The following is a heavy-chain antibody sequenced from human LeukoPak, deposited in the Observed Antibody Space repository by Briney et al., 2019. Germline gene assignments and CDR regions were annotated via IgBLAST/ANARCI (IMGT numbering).Heavy chain of an antibody. Sequence: PGGSLRLSCAASGFTVSSNYMSWVRQAPGKGLEWVSVIYSGGSTYYANSVKGRFTISRDNSKNTLYLQMNSLRAEDTAVYYCAKVQTPFLTGYYYWGQGTLVTVSS. CDR1: GFTVSSNY. CDR2: IYSGGST. CDR3: AKVQTPFLTGYYY. J-gene: IGHJ4*02. D-gene: IGHD3-9*01. V-gene: IGHV3-53*01.